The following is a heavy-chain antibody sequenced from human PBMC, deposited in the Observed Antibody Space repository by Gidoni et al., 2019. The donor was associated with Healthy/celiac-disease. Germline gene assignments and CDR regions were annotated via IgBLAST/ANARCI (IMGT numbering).Heavy chain of an antibody. CDR2: INPNSGGP. Sequence: QVQLVQSGAEVKKPGASVKVSCKASGYTFTGYYMHWVRQAPGQGLEWMGWINPNSGGPNYAQKFQGRVTMTRDTSISTAYIELSRLRSDATAVYYCARVVPWDGYTSFDYWVQGTLVTVSS. V-gene: IGHV1-2*02. D-gene: IGHD3-10*01. CDR3: ARVVPWDGYTSFDY. J-gene: IGHJ4*02. CDR1: GYTFTGYY.